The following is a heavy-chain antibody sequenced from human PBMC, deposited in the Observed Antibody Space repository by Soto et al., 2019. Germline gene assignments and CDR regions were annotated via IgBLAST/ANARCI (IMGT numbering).Heavy chain of an antibody. Sequence: QVQLVQSGAEVKKPGASVKVSCKASGYTFTSYGISWVLQAPGQGLEWMGWISAYNGNTNYAQKRQGRVTMTTDTPTTTAYRGLGSLRSDDTPVYYCARNGYNNDDYWGQEPWSPSPQ. J-gene: IGHJ4*01. CDR1: GYTFTSYG. V-gene: IGHV1-18*01. D-gene: IGHD5-18*01. CDR2: ISAYNGNT. CDR3: ARNGYNNDDY.